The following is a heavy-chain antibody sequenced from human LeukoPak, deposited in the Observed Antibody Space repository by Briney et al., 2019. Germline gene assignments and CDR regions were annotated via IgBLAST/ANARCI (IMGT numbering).Heavy chain of an antibody. Sequence: GGSLRLSCAASGFSFSGYWMSWARQAPGKGLEWVAVIWYDGSNKYYADSAKGRFTISRDNSKNTLYLQMNSLRAEDTAVYYCARDQCSSTSCSQSFDYWGQGTLVTVSS. CDR2: IWYDGSNK. CDR3: ARDQCSSTSCSQSFDY. V-gene: IGHV3-33*08. CDR1: GFSFSGYW. D-gene: IGHD2-2*01. J-gene: IGHJ4*02.